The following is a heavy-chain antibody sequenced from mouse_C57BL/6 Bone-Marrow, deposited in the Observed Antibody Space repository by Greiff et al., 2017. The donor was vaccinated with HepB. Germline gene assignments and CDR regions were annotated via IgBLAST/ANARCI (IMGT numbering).Heavy chain of an antibody. V-gene: IGHV1-81*01. D-gene: IGHD2-2*01. CDR3: ARGGYHGGDY. CDR2: IYPRSGNT. J-gene: IGHJ2*01. CDR1: GYTFTSYG. Sequence: QVQLKESGAELARPGASVKLSCKASGYTFTSYGISWVKQRTGQGLEWIGEIYPRSGNTYYNEKFKGKATLTADKSSSTAYMELRSLTSEDSAVYFCARGGYHGGDYWGQGTTLTVSS.